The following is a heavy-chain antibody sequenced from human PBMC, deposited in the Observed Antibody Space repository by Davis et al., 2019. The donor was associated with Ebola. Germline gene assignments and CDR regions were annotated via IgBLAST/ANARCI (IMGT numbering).Heavy chain of an antibody. CDR1: GYTFTSYD. V-gene: IGHV1-8*01. Sequence: ASVKVSCKASGYTFTSYDINWVRQATGQGLEWMGWMNPNSGNTGYAQKFQGRVTMTRNTSISTAYMELSSLRSEDTAVYYCAREGVAVAGRRDYYYYGMDVWGQGTTVTVSS. CDR3: AREGVAVAGRRDYYYYGMDV. J-gene: IGHJ6*02. D-gene: IGHD6-19*01. CDR2: MNPNSGNT.